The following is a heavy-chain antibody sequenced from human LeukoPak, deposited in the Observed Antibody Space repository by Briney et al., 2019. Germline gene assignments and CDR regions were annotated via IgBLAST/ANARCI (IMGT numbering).Heavy chain of an antibody. D-gene: IGHD1-26*01. CDR1: GGSFSGYY. CDR2: INHSGST. CDR3: ARGGELLGGRYFDY. Sequence: TETLSLTCAVYGGSFSGYYWSWIRQPPGKGLEWIGEINHSGSTNYNPSLKSRVTISVDTSKNQFSLKLSSVTAADTAVYYCARGGELLGGRYFDYWGQGTLVTVSS. V-gene: IGHV4-34*01. J-gene: IGHJ4*02.